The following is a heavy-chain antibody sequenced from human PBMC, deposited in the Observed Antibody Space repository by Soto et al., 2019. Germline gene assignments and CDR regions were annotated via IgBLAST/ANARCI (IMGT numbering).Heavy chain of an antibody. CDR2: IDEYGSTI. CDR3: TRDIGGKGAY. D-gene: IGHD3-10*01. V-gene: IGHV3-74*01. Sequence: PGGSLRLSCAGSGFTFSSYWMHWVRQVPGKGLLWVSRIDEYGSTINYADSVKGRFTISRDNARNTLYLEMNSLRAEDTALYYCTRDIGGKGAYWGPGTLVTVSS. CDR1: GFTFSSYW. J-gene: IGHJ4*02.